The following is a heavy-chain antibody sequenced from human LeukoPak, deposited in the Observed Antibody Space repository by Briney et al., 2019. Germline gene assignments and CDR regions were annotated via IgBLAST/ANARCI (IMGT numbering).Heavy chain of an antibody. Sequence: GASVKVSCKASGYTSTNYGISWVRQAPGQGLEWMGWISAYNGNTNFAQKLQGRVTLTTDTSTGTAYMELRSLRSDDTAVYYCARDPSTSWFDPWGQGTLVTVSS. CDR2: ISAYNGNT. CDR1: GYTSTNYG. D-gene: IGHD2-2*01. CDR3: ARDPSTSWFDP. J-gene: IGHJ5*02. V-gene: IGHV1-18*01.